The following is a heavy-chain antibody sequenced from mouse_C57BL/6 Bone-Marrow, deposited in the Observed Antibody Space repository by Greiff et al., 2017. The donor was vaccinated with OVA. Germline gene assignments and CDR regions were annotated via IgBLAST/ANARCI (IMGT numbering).Heavy chain of an antibody. CDR1: GFPINVDS. J-gene: IGHJ2*01. CDR2: IDPENGDT. Sequence: EVQLQQSGAELVRPGASVTLSCTASGFPINVDSMPLVHPSPDQCLSWIGWIDPENGDTEYASKFQGKATITADTSSNTAYLQLSSLTSEDTAVYYCTSYGNFDYWGQGTTLTVSS. CDR3: TSYGNFDY. D-gene: IGHD2-1*01. V-gene: IGHV14-4*01.